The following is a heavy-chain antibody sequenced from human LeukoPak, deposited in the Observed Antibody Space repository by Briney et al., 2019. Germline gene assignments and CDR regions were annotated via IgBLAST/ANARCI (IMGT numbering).Heavy chain of an antibody. CDR3: TRDNGFFDY. Sequence: SETLSLTCTVSGGSISSYYWNWIRHPPGKGLEWIGYIYYSGSTNYNPSLKSRVTISVDTSKNQFSLKLASVTAADTAVYYCTRDNGFFDYWGQGTLVTVFS. D-gene: IGHD5-24*01. CDR1: GGSISSYY. J-gene: IGHJ4*02. CDR2: IYYSGST. V-gene: IGHV4-59*01.